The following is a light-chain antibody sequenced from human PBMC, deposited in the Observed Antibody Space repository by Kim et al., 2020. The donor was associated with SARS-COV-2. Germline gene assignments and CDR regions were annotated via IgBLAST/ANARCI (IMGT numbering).Light chain of an antibody. J-gene: IGLJ3*02. Sequence: GRTVTLTCGSSTGAGTSGHFPYWFQQKPGQAPRTLIYDTYIKHSWTPARFSGSLLGGKAALTLSGAQPEDEAHYYCLLFYNGPRVFGGGTQLTVL. CDR3: LLFYNGPRV. V-gene: IGLV7-46*01. CDR2: DTY. CDR1: TGAGTSGHF.